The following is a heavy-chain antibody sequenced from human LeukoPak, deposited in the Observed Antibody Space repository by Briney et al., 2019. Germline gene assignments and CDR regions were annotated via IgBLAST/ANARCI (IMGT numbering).Heavy chain of an antibody. V-gene: IGHV4-39*07. CDR2: IFYSGST. D-gene: IGHD3-22*01. CDR1: GGSISTSNYY. CDR3: ARFKIGGFDP. Sequence: SETLSLTCTVSGGSISTSNYYWGWIRQPPGKGLEWIGNIFYSGSTYYSPSLKRRVTISLDTSKNQFSLKLSSVTAADTAVYYCARFKIGGFDPWGQGTLVTVSS. J-gene: IGHJ5*02.